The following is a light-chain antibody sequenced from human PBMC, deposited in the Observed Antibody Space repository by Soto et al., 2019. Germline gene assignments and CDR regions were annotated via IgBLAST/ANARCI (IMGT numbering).Light chain of an antibody. CDR1: QGIRND. V-gene: IGKV1-6*01. CDR2: AAS. Sequence: AIQMTQSPSSLSASVGDRVTITCRASQGIRNDLGWYQQKPGKAPKLLIYAASSLQSGVPSRFSGSGSGTDFTLTISSLQTEDFATYYCLQEYNYTRTFGQGTKVDIK. J-gene: IGKJ1*01. CDR3: LQEYNYTRT.